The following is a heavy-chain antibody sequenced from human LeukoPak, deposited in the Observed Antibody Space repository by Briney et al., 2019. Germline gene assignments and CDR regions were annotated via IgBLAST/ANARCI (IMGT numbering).Heavy chain of an antibody. J-gene: IGHJ5*02. V-gene: IGHV3-23*01. Sequence: GGSLRLSCAASGFTFSSYAMSWVRQAPGKGLEWVSAISGSGGSTYYADSVKGRFTISRDNSKNTLYLQMNSLRAEDTAVYYCAKDRGLNSLIETWFDPWGQGTLVTVSS. CDR1: GFTFSSYA. CDR2: ISGSGGST. CDR3: AKDRGLNSLIETWFDP. D-gene: IGHD2/OR15-2a*01.